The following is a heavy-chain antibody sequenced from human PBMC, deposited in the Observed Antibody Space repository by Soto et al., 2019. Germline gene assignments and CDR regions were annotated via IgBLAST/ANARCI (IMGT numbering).Heavy chain of an antibody. J-gene: IGHJ3*02. CDR1: GFTFSSYA. CDR2: ISGSGSST. CDR3: ARRNWNYGAFDI. D-gene: IGHD1-7*01. Sequence: PGGSLRLSCAASGFTFSSYAMSWVRQAPGKGLEWVSGISGSGSSTYYADSVKGRFTISRDNSKNTLYPQMNSLRAEDTAVYYCARRNWNYGAFDIWGQGTMVTVSS. V-gene: IGHV3-23*01.